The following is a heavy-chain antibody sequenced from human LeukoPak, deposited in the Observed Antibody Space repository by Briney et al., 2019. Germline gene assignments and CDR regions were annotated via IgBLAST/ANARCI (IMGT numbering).Heavy chain of an antibody. CDR1: GFTFSSYG. CDR3: AKDRGGYGDADY. V-gene: IGHV3-30*18. J-gene: IGHJ4*02. D-gene: IGHD4-17*01. CDR2: ISYDGSNK. Sequence: PGRSLRLSCAASGFTFSSYGMHWVRQAPGKGLEWVAVISYDGSNKYYADSVKGRFTISRDSSKNTLYLQMNSLRAEDTAVYYCAKDRGGYGDADYWGQGTLVTVSS.